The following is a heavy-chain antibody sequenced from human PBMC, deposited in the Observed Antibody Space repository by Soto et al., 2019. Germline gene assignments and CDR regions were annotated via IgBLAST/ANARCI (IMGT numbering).Heavy chain of an antibody. V-gene: IGHV3-23*01. CDR2: ISYSGGST. CDR1: GFTFSSYA. D-gene: IGHD4-4*01. Sequence: GGSLRLSCAASGFTFSSYAMSWVRQAPGKGLEWVSAISYSGGSTYYADPVKGRFTISRDNSKNTLYLQMNSLRVDDTAVYYCAKVPTGEMATVFQAFDIWGQGTMVTVS. J-gene: IGHJ3*02. CDR3: AKVPTGEMATVFQAFDI.